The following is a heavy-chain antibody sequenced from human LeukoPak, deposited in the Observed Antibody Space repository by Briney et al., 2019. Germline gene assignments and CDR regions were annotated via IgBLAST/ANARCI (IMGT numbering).Heavy chain of an antibody. V-gene: IGHV1-69*01. J-gene: IGHJ4*02. Sequence: SVKVSCKASGGTFSSYAISWVRQAPGQGLEWMGGIIPIFGTANYAQKFQGRVTITADESMSTAYMELSSLRSEDTAVYYCAYGSGSQNAGELDYWGQGTLVTVSS. CDR1: GGTFSSYA. CDR3: AYGSGSQNAGELDY. D-gene: IGHD3-10*01. CDR2: IIPIFGTA.